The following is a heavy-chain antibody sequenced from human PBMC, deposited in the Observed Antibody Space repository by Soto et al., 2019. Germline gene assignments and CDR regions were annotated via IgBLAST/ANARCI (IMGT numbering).Heavy chain of an antibody. CDR2: ISTSGGSS. J-gene: IGHJ6*02. CDR3: AKDGGYSYGYSPRNYYGMDV. D-gene: IGHD5-18*01. V-gene: IGHV3-23*01. Sequence: EVQLLESGGGLVQPGGSLRLSCAASGFTFSSYAMSWVRQAPGKGLEWVSAISTSGGSSYYAGSVKGRFTISRDNSKTTLYLRMNSRRAEHTAVYYCAKDGGYSYGYSPRNYYGMDVWGQGTTVTVSS. CDR1: GFTFSSYA.